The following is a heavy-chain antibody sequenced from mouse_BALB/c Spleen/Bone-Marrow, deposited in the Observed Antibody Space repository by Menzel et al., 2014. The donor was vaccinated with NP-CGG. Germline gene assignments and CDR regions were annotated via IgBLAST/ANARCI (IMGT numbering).Heavy chain of an antibody. Sequence: VKLQASGPELVKPGASVRISCKASGYAFSNSWMNWVKQRPGQGLEWIGRIYPGDGDTYYNGKFKGKATLTADKSSSTAYMQLSSLTSVDSAVYFCARSDGYRALDYWGQGTSGTVSA. V-gene: IGHV1-82*01. CDR2: IYPGDGDT. CDR3: ARSDGYRALDY. J-gene: IGHJ4*01. CDR1: GYAFSNSW. D-gene: IGHD2-3*01.